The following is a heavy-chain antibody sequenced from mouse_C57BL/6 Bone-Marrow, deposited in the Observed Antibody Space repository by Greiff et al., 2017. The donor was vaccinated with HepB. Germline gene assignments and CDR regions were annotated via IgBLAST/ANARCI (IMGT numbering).Heavy chain of an antibody. D-gene: IGHD4-1*01. CDR2: INPSSGYT. CDR1: GYTFTSYT. CDR3: ARKVITGAMDY. V-gene: IGHV1-4*01. Sequence: VQLKESGAELARPGASVKMSCKASGYTFTSYTMHWVKQRPGQGLEWIGYINPSSGYTKYNQKFKDKATLTADKSSSTAYMQLSSLTSEDSAVYYCARKVITGAMDYWGQGTSVTVSS. J-gene: IGHJ4*01.